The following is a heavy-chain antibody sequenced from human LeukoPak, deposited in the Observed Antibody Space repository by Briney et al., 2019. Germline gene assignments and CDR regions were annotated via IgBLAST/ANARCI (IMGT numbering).Heavy chain of an antibody. J-gene: IGHJ4*02. CDR1: GYTFTSYA. V-gene: IGHV7-4-1*02. Sequence: ASVKVSCKASGYTFTSYAMNWVRQAPGQGLDWMGWINTNTGNPTYAQGFTGRFVFSLDTSVSTAYLQISSLKAEDTAVYYCARGGYGYYYGNPQLMADYWGQGTLVTVSS. D-gene: IGHD3-22*01. CDR3: ARGGYGYYYGNPQLMADY. CDR2: INTNTGNP.